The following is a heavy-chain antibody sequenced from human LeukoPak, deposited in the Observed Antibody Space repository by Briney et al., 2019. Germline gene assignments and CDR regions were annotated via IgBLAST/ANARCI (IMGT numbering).Heavy chain of an antibody. Sequence: SVKVSCKASGGTFSSYAISWVRQAPGQGLEWMGGIIPIFGTANYAQKFQGRVTITTDESTSTAYMELSSLRSEDTAVYYCAMVRGVIGWFDPWGQGTLVTVSS. D-gene: IGHD3-10*01. CDR2: IIPIFGTA. CDR3: AMVRGVIGWFDP. CDR1: GGTFSSYA. J-gene: IGHJ5*02. V-gene: IGHV1-69*05.